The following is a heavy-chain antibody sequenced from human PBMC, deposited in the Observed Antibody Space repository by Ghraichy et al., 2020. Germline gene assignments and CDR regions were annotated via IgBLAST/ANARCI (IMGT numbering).Heavy chain of an antibody. V-gene: IGHV1-18*01. CDR2: ISAYNGNT. D-gene: IGHD3-22*01. J-gene: IGHJ6*02. CDR3: ARGFRKVYYYYYYYGMDV. CDR1: GYTFTSYG. Sequence: ASVKVSCKASGYTFTSYGISWVRQAPGQGLEWMGWISAYNGNTNYAQKLQGRVTMTTDTSTSTAYMELRSLRSDDTAVYYCARGFRKVYYYYYYYGMDVWGQGTTVTVSS.